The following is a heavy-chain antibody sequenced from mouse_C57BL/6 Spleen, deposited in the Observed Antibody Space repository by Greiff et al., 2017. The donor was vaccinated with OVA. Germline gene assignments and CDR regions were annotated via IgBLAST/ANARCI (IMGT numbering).Heavy chain of an antibody. CDR1: GYTFTSYG. D-gene: IGHD1-1*01. V-gene: IGHV1-81*01. Sequence: QVQLQQSGAELARPGASVKLSCKASGYTFTSYGISWVKQRTGQGLEWIGEIYPRSGNTYYNEKFKGKATLTADKSSRTAYMELRSLTSEDSAVYFCARYGSRYFDVWGTGTTVTVSS. CDR2: IYPRSGNT. J-gene: IGHJ1*03. CDR3: ARYGSRYFDV.